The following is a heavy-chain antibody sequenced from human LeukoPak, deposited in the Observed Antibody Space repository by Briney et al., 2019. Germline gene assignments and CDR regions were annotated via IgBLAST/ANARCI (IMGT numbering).Heavy chain of an antibody. D-gene: IGHD3-22*01. Sequence: PSETLSLTCAVSGGSISSSNWWSWVRQPPGKGLEWIGEIYHSGSTNYNPSLKSRVTISVDTPKNQFSLKLSSVTAADTAVYYCARSPDSSGYWGYFDYWGQGTLVTVSS. CDR1: GGSISSSNW. J-gene: IGHJ4*02. V-gene: IGHV4-4*02. CDR3: ARSPDSSGYWGYFDY. CDR2: IYHSGST.